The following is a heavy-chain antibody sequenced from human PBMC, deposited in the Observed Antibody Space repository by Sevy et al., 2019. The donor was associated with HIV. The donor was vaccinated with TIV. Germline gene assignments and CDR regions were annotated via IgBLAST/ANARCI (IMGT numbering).Heavy chain of an antibody. CDR3: ARAQYTVLLGWFDP. Sequence: ASVKVSCKASGYTFTSYGISWVRQAPGQGLEWMGWISAYNGNTNYAQKLQGRVTMTTDTSTSTAYMELRSLRSDDTAVYYCARAQYTVLLGWFDPWGQGTLVTVSS. CDR2: ISAYNGNT. CDR1: GYTFTSYG. V-gene: IGHV1-18*01. D-gene: IGHD2-15*01. J-gene: IGHJ5*02.